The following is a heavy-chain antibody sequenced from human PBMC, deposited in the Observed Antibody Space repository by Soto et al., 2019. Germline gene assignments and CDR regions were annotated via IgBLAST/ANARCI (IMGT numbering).Heavy chain of an antibody. J-gene: IGHJ6*02. CDR3: ARVKHGDYDFWSGYYRPHGMDV. CDR1: GGSFSGYY. D-gene: IGHD3-3*01. V-gene: IGHV4-34*01. CDR2: INHSGST. Sequence: SETLSLTCAVYGGSFSGYYWSWIRQPPGKGLEWIGEINHSGSTNYNPSLKSRVTISVDTSKNQFSLKLSSVTAADTAVYYCARVKHGDYDFWSGYYRPHGMDVWGQGTTVTVSS.